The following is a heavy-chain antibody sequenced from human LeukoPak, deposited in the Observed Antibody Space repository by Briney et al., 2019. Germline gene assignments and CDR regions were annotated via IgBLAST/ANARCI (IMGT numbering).Heavy chain of an antibody. CDR1: GFTFSNAW. V-gene: IGHV3-15*01. J-gene: IGHJ4*02. Sequence: GGSLRLSCAASGFTFSNAWMSWVRQAPGKGLEWVGRIKSKTDRGTTDYAAPVKGRFTISRDDSKNTLYLQMNSLKTEDTAVNYCTTEPHIPYYYGSGSLGYWGQGTLVTVSS. CDR2: IKSKTDRGTT. CDR3: TTEPHIPYYYGSGSLGY. D-gene: IGHD3-10*01.